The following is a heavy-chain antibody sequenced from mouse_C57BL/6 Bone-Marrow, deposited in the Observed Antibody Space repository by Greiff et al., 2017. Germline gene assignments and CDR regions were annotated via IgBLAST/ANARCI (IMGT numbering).Heavy chain of an antibody. D-gene: IGHD1-1*01. Sequence: QVQLQQPGAELVKPGASVKMSCKASGYTFTSYWITWVKQRPGQGLEWIGDIYPGSGSTNYNEKFKSQATLTVDTSSSTAYMQLSSLTSEDSAVYYCAREDYDGSSYWYFDVWGTGTTVTVSS. CDR3: AREDYDGSSYWYFDV. CDR1: GYTFTSYW. CDR2: IYPGSGST. J-gene: IGHJ1*03. V-gene: IGHV1-55*01.